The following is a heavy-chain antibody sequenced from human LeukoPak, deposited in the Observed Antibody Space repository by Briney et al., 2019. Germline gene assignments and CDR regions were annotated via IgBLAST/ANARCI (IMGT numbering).Heavy chain of an antibody. Sequence: SETLSLTCTVSGGSISSGSYYWGWIRQPPGKGLEWIGSIYYSGSTYYNPSLKSRVTISVDTSKNQFSLKLSSVTAADTAVYYCARDSGIQLWPSDAFDIWGQGTMVTVSS. J-gene: IGHJ3*02. CDR1: GGSISSGSYY. CDR3: ARDSGIQLWPSDAFDI. D-gene: IGHD5-18*01. V-gene: IGHV4-39*07. CDR2: IYYSGST.